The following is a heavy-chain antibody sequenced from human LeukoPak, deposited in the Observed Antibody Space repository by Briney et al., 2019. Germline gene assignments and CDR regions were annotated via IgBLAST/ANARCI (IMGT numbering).Heavy chain of an antibody. CDR3: AKTTTGYSSGRYPGWPVDY. CDR1: GFTLSSYA. CDR2: ISGSGGGT. Sequence: GRSLRLSCAASGFTLSSYAVSWVRQAPGKGLEWDSAISGSGGGTYYADSVKGRFTISRDNSKNTLYLQMSSLSTEDTAVYYCAKTTTGYSSGRYPGWPVDYWGQGTLVSVSS. D-gene: IGHD6-19*01. V-gene: IGHV3-23*01. J-gene: IGHJ4*02.